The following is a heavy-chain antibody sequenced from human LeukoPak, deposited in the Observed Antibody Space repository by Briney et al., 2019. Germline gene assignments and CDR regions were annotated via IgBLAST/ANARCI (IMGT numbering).Heavy chain of an antibody. CDR3: ARQWLVSPLFDY. CDR2: INHSGGT. J-gene: IGHJ4*02. V-gene: IGHV4-34*01. D-gene: IGHD6-19*01. CDR1: GGSFSGYY. Sequence: SETLSLTCAVYGGSFSGYYWSWIRQPQGKDLKWIGEINHSGGTNYNPSLRSRVTVSVHTSKNQLSLKLSSVTAADTAVYYCARQWLVSPLFDYWGQGTLVTVSS.